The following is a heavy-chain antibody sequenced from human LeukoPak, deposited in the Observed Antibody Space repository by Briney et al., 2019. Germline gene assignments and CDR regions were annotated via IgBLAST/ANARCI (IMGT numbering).Heavy chain of an antibody. CDR2: ISGSGGVT. V-gene: IGHV3-23*01. D-gene: IGHD5-18*01. Sequence: GGSLRLSCAASGFTFSSYDMSWVRQAPGKGLEGVSLISGSGGVTYYADSVKGRFTISRDNAKNSLYLQMNSLRAEDTAVYYCAREQIQLWTKHFDYWGQGTLVTVSS. J-gene: IGHJ4*02. CDR1: GFTFSSYD. CDR3: AREQIQLWTKHFDY.